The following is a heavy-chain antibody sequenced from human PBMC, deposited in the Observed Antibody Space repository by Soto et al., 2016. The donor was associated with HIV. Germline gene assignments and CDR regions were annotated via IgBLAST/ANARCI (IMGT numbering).Heavy chain of an antibody. V-gene: IGHV1-46*01. D-gene: IGHD3-9*01. CDR1: GSTFTTYY. CDR2: INPSGDRT. CDR3: ARDMKRDYDILTGIGVGWFDP. J-gene: IGHJ5*02. Sequence: QVQLVQSGAGVKKPGASVKVSCKASGSTFTTYYMHWVRQAPGQGLEWMGIINPSGDRTSYAQKFQGRVTMTRDTSTSTVYMELTSLRSEDTAVYYCARDMKRDYDILTGIGVGWFDPWGQGTLVTVSS.